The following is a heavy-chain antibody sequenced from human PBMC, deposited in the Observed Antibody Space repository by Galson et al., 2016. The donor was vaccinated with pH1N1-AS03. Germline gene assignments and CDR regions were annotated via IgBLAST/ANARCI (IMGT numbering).Heavy chain of an antibody. D-gene: IGHD3-9*01. Sequence: SLRLSCAASGFTFSRSTMHWVRQASGKGLEWVGHIRTETNSYATAYGASMKGRFTISRDDSKHITYLQMNSLQIDDTAVYFCSRGDWFPWGQGTLVTVSS. V-gene: IGHV3-73*01. CDR3: SRGDWFP. CDR2: IRTETNSYAT. CDR1: GFTFSRST. J-gene: IGHJ5*02.